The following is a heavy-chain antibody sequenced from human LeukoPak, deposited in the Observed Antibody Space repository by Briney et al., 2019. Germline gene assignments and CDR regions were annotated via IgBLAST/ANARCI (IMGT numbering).Heavy chain of an antibody. V-gene: IGHV4-59*01. CDR3: ARDLGGIYFDY. CDR2: IHFSGST. J-gene: IGHJ4*02. CDR1: GGSISTYY. Sequence: PSETLSLTCTVSGGSISTYYWTWIRQPPGKGLEWIGSIHFSGSTNYNPSLRSRVTISVDTPKNQLSLKLSSVTAADTAVYYCARDLGGIYFDYWGQGTLVTVSS. D-gene: IGHD1-26*01.